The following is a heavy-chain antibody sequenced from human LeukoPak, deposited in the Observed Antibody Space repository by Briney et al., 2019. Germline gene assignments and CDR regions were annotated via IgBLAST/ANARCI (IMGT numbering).Heavy chain of an antibody. CDR2: IIPIFGTA. D-gene: IGHD5-12*01. J-gene: IGHJ6*02. V-gene: IGHV1-69*13. Sequence: SVKVSCKTSGGSFSSYAFSWVRQAPGQGLEWMGGIIPIFGTANYAQKFQGRVTITADESTSTAYMELSSLRSEDTAVYYCARHGYSGYDWFGMDVWGQGTTVTVSS. CDR1: GGSFSSYA. CDR3: ARHGYSGYDWFGMDV.